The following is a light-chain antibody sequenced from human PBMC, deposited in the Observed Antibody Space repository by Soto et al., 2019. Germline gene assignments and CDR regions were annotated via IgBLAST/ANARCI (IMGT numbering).Light chain of an antibody. J-gene: IGLJ2*01. V-gene: IGLV1-51*01. CDR3: AIWDISRSEHVV. CDR2: DNN. Sequence: QSVLTQPPSVSAAPGQKVTISCSGSSSNIGNNYVSWYQQLPGTAPKLLIYDNNKRPSGIPDRFSGSKSGTSATLGITGLQTGDEADYYCAIWDISRSEHVVFGGGTKVTVL. CDR1: SSNIGNNY.